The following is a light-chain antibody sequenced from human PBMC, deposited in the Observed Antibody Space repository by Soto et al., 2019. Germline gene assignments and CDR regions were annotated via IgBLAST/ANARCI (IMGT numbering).Light chain of an antibody. CDR2: EVS. CDR1: SSYVGGYKY. CDR3: RSYTSSSTLV. V-gene: IGLV2-14*01. Sequence: SARTQPASLSGSLGHSITIFCTGTSSYVGGYKYVSWYQQYPGKGPKLMIYEVSNRPSGVSNRFSGSKSGNTASLTISGLQAEDEADYYRRSYTSSSTLVFGTGTKVTVL. J-gene: IGLJ1*01.